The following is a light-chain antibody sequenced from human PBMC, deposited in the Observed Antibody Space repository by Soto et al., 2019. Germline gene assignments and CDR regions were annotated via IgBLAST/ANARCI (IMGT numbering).Light chain of an antibody. CDR1: QGISNL. Sequence: DIQMTQSPSSLSASVGDRVTITCRASQGISNLLGWFQHKPGKAPKRLIYAASSLQGGVPSRFSGSGSGTEFTLTITGLEPEDFADDYCLQYNSYPYTFGQGTKLEIK. J-gene: IGKJ2*01. CDR3: LQYNSYPYT. CDR2: AAS. V-gene: IGKV1-17*01.